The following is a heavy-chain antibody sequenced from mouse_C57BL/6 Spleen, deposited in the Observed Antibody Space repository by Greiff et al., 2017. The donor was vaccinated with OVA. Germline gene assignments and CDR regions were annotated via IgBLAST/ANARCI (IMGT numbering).Heavy chain of an antibody. V-gene: IGHV14-2*01. CDR2: IDPEDGET. J-gene: IGHJ3*01. D-gene: IGHD1-1*01. Sequence: VHVKQSGAELVKPGASVKLSCTASGFNIKDYYMHWVKQRTEQGLEWIGRIDPEDGETKYAPKFQGKATITADTSSNTAYLQLSSLTSEDTAVYYCAREGGNGSSGAWFAYWGQGTLVTVSA. CDR1: GFNIKDYY. CDR3: AREGGNGSSGAWFAY.